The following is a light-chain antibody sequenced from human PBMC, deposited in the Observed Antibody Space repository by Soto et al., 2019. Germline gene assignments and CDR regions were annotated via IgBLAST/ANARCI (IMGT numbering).Light chain of an antibody. CDR3: QHYNNGPRT. Sequence: EIVMTQSPATLSVSPGERATLSCRASQSVSSNLAWYQQKPGQAPRLLIYGASTRATGIPARFSGSGSGTKSTLTISSLRSEDFAVYYCQHYNNGPRTFGQGPRWKSN. CDR2: GAS. V-gene: IGKV3-15*01. CDR1: QSVSSN. J-gene: IGKJ1*01.